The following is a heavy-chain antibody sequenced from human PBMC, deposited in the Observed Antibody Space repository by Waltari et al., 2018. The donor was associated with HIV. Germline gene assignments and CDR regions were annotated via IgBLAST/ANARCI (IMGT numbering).Heavy chain of an antibody. CDR2: INAGNGNT. D-gene: IGHD1-26*01. V-gene: IGHV1-3*01. CDR1: GYTFTSYA. J-gene: IGHJ6*02. Sequence: QVQLVQSGAEGKKPGASVKVACKASGYTFTSYAMHWVRQASGQMLEWMGWINAGNGNTKYSQKFQGRVTITRDTSASTAYKELSSLRSEDTAVYYCARDTQSYRYYYGMDVWGQGTTVTVSS. CDR3: ARDTQSYRYYYGMDV.